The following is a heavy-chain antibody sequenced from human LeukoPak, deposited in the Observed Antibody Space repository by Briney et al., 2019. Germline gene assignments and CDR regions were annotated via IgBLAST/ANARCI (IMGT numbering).Heavy chain of an antibody. CDR3: ARVPWGWLRGSYFDY. CDR1: GGSISSSSYY. J-gene: IGHJ4*02. CDR2: IYYSGST. V-gene: IGHV4-39*07. D-gene: IGHD5-24*01. Sequence: PSETLSLTCTVSGGSISSSSYYWGWIRQPPGKGLEWIGSIYYSGSTYYNPSLKSRVTISVDTSKNQFSLKLSSVTAADTAVYYCARVPWGWLRGSYFDYWGQGTLVTVSS.